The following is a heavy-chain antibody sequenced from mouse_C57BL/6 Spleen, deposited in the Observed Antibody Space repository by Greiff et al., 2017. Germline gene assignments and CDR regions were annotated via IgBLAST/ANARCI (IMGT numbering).Heavy chain of an antibody. V-gene: IGHV1-69*01. J-gene: IGHJ4*01. Sequence: QVQLQQPGAELVMPGASVKLSCKASGYTFTSYWMHWVKQRPGQGLEWIGEIDPSDSYTNYNQKFKGKSTLTVDKSSSTAYMQLSSLTSEDSAVYFCARYSNRRGYYAMDYWGQGTSVTVSS. CDR3: ARYSNRRGYYAMDY. CDR1: GYTFTSYW. D-gene: IGHD2-5*01. CDR2: IDPSDSYT.